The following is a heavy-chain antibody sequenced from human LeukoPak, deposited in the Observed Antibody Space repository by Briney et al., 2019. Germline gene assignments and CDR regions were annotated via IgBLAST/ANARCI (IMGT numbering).Heavy chain of an antibody. CDR1: GFTFSDHY. CDR2: TRNKANSYTT. J-gene: IGHJ3*02. CDR3: AREHYYGSGVDI. Sequence: PGGSLRLSCAASGFTFSDHYMDWVRQAPGKGLEWVGRTRNKANSYTTEYAASVKGRFTISRDDSKNSLYLQMNSLKTEDTAVYYCAREHYYGSGVDIWGQGTMVTVSS. V-gene: IGHV3-72*01. D-gene: IGHD3-10*01.